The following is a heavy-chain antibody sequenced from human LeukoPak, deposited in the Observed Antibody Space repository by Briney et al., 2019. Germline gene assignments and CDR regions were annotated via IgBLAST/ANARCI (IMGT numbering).Heavy chain of an antibody. CDR2: IIPIFGTA. D-gene: IGHD4-11*01. Sequence: SVKVSCKASGGTFSSYAISWVRQAPGQGLEWMGGIIPIFGTANCAQKFQGRVTITADESTSTAYMELSSLRSEDTAVYYCATRRHSKDYYYYGMDVWGQGTTVTVSS. CDR1: GGTFSSYA. V-gene: IGHV1-69*13. CDR3: ATRRHSKDYYYYGMDV. J-gene: IGHJ6*02.